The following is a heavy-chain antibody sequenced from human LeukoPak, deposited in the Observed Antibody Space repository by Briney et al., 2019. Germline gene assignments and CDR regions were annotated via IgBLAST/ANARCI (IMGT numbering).Heavy chain of an antibody. Sequence: GGSLRLSCAASGFTFSSYWMHWVRQAPGNGLVWVSLINSDGSSTIYADSVKGRFTISRDNVKNTLYLQMNSLRAEDTAVYYCARGLTIFGVVNDAFDIWGQGTMVTVSS. J-gene: IGHJ3*02. V-gene: IGHV3-74*01. CDR1: GFTFSSYW. CDR2: INSDGSST. D-gene: IGHD3-3*01. CDR3: ARGLTIFGVVNDAFDI.